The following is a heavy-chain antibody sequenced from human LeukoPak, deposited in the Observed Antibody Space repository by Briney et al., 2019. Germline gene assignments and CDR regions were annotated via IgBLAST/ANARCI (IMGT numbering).Heavy chain of an antibody. CDR1: GYTFTSYY. CDR2: INPSGGST. Sequence: ASVKVSCKASGYTFTSYYMHWVRQAPGQGLEWMGIINPSGGSTSYAQKFQGRVTVTRDTSTSTVYMELSSLRSEDTAVYYCARDQRGPSGWYGAYFDYWGQGTLVTVSS. J-gene: IGHJ4*02. V-gene: IGHV1-46*01. D-gene: IGHD6-19*01. CDR3: ARDQRGPSGWYGAYFDY.